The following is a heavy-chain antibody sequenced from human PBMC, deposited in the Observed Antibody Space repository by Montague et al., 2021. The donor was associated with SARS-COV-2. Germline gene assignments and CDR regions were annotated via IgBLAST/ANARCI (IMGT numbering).Heavy chain of an antibody. CDR1: GGSFSDFY. Sequence: SETLSLTCAVYGGSFSDFYWSWIRQPPGKGLEWIGEINHSGSSYYNPSLKSRVTISVDTSKNQFSLKLSSVTAADTAVYYCTRGIFTVLFFPAHYYMDVWGKGTTVTVSS. J-gene: IGHJ6*03. D-gene: IGHD3-3*01. CDR3: TRGIFTVLFFPAHYYMDV. V-gene: IGHV4-34*01. CDR2: INHSGSS.